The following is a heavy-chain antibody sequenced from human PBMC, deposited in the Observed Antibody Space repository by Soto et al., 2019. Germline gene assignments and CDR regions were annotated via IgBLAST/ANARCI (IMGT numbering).Heavy chain of an antibody. J-gene: IGHJ4*02. V-gene: IGHV4-59*12. CDR1: GGSISSYY. CDR2: IYYSGST. CDR3: ATSRPHIVVVTAAVPPVYFDY. Sequence: SETLSLTCTVSGGSISSYYWSWIRQPPGKGLEWFGYIYYSGSTNYNPSLKSRVTISVDTSKNQFSLKLSSVTAADTAVYYCATSRPHIVVVTAAVPPVYFDYWGQGTLVTVSS. D-gene: IGHD2-2*01.